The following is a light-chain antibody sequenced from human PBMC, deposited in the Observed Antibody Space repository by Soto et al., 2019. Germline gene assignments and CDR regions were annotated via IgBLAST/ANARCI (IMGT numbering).Light chain of an antibody. CDR2: EVT. J-gene: IGLJ1*01. CDR3: CSYASSSTYV. V-gene: IGLV2-23*02. Sequence: QPVLTQPASVSGSPGQSITISCTGTSSDVGSYNLVSWYQQHPGKAPKLMIYEVTKRPSGVSDRFSGSKSGNTASLTISGLQAEDEADYYCCSYASSSTYVFGTGTKLTVL. CDR1: SSDVGSYNL.